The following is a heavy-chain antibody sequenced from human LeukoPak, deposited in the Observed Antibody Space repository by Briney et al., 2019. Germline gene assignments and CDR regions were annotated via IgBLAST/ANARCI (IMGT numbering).Heavy chain of an antibody. V-gene: IGHV1-46*01. CDR1: GYSFTINY. CDR2: IYPRDGST. J-gene: IGHJ4*02. Sequence: ASVKVSCKASGYSFTINYIHWVRQAPGQGLEWMGMIYPRDGSTSYAQKFQGRVTVTRDTSTSTVHMELSGLRSEGTAVYYCARDQEAFDYWGQGTLVTVSS. CDR3: ARDQEAFDY.